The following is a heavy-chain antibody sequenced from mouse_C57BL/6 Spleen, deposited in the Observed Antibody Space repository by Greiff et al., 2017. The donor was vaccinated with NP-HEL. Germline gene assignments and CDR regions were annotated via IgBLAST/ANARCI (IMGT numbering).Heavy chain of an antibody. CDR3: ARSITTVVPFK. Sequence: QVQLQQPGAELVRPGTSVKLSCKASGYTFTSYWMHWVKQRPGQGLEWIGVIDPSDSYTNYNQKFKGKATLTVDTSSSTAYMQLSSLTSEDSAVYYCARSITTVVPFKWGQGTLVTVSA. D-gene: IGHD1-1*01. J-gene: IGHJ3*02. CDR1: GYTFTSYW. CDR2: IDPSDSYT. V-gene: IGHV1-59*01.